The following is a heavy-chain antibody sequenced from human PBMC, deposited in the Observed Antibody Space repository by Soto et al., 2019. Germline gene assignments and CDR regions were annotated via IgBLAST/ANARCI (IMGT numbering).Heavy chain of an antibody. Sequence: QVPLVQSGPEVKKPGASVKVSCKTSGYTPTNYDIGWVRQAPGQGLEYMGWISAYNGNTNYARKLQDRVTLTTDTSTRTAYMELRSLQSDDTAMDYCARGLYRRGTYYAVDNWGQGTRVTVSS. CDR1: GYTPTNYD. D-gene: IGHD1-26*01. CDR3: ARGLYRRGTYYAVDN. V-gene: IGHV1-18*01. J-gene: IGHJ4*02. CDR2: ISAYNGNT.